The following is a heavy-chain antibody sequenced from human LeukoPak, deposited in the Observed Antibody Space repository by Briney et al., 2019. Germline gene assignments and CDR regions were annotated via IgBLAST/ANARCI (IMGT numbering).Heavy chain of an antibody. CDR3: AAGPWELDF. Sequence: PSETLSLTCTVSGVSINTYYASWVRQAPGKGLEFIGFIYNCVNTNYNPSLKSRATISVDTSNNQFSLRLTSVTAADTAMYYCAAGPWELDFWGQGTLVTVSS. V-gene: IGHV4-4*09. J-gene: IGHJ4*02. CDR2: IYNCVNT. D-gene: IGHD1-26*01. CDR1: GVSINTYY.